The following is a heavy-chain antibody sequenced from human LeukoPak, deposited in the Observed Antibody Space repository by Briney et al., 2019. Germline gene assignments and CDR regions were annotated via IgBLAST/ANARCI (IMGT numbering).Heavy chain of an antibody. CDR1: GGSFSGYY. CDR3: ARRVVGAIPHWFDP. CDR2: INHSGST. Sequence: PSETLSLTCAVYGGSFSGYYWSWIRQPPGKGLEWIGEINHSGSTNYNPSLKSRVTISVDTSKNQFSLKLSSVTAADTAVYYCARRVVGAIPHWFDPWGQGTLVTVSS. D-gene: IGHD1-26*01. J-gene: IGHJ5*02. V-gene: IGHV4-34*01.